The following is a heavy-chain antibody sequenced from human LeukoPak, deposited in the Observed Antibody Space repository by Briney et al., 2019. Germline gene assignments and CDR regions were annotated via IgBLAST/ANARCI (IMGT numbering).Heavy chain of an antibody. CDR1: GGSISSGSYD. CDR2: IYTSGST. D-gene: IGHD3-3*01. J-gene: IGHJ1*01. V-gene: IGHV4-61*02. CDR3: ATAYYDFWSGYPGYFQH. Sequence: PSETLSLTCTVSGGSISSGSYDWSWIRQPAGKGLEWIGRIYTSGSTNYNPSLKSRVTISVDTSKNQFSLKLSSVTAADTAVYYCATAYYDFWSGYPGYFQHWGQGTLITVSS.